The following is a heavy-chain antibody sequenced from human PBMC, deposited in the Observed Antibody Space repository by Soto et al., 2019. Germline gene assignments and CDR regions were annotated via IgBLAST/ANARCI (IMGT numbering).Heavy chain of an antibody. CDR3: AKDLVAGPGSMGH. V-gene: IGHV3-74*01. D-gene: IGHD6-19*01. CDR1: GFTFSGYW. CDR2: VRGDGGDT. Sequence: RGSLRLSCAASGFTFSGYWMHWVRQVPGKGLVWVSRVRGDGGDTNYADSVKGRFTISRDNAKNTLYLQMNSLRAEDTAVYYCAKDLVAGPGSMGHWGHGTLVTVSS. J-gene: IGHJ4*01.